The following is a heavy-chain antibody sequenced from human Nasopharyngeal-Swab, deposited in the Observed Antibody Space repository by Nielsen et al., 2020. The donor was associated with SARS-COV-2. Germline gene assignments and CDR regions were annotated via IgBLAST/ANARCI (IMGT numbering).Heavy chain of an antibody. V-gene: IGHV3-9*01. CDR3: AKERLPVATSYHYALAV. J-gene: IGHJ6*02. CDR1: GFTFDDFA. D-gene: IGHD6-19*01. CDR2: INWNSGSI. Sequence: GGSLRLSCAASGFTFDDFAMHWVRQPPGTGLEWVSVINWNSGSIGYADSVKGRFTISRNNAKNSLFLQMHSLRPEDTAVYYCAKERLPVATSYHYALAVWGQGTTVTVSS.